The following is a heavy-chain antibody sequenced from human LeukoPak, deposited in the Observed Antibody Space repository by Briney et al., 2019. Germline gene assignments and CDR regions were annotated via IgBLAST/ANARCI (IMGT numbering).Heavy chain of an antibody. V-gene: IGHV3-7*01. Sequence: GGSLRLSCAASGFTFSTYWMTWVRQAPGKGLEWVANIKTGGSQTYYLDSVKGRFTISRDNATNFLSLQLGSLRADDTGAYYCARASMGGRDYHLDSWGQGTLVTVSS. CDR3: ARASMGGRDYHLDS. CDR2: IKTGGSQT. D-gene: IGHD4/OR15-4a*01. J-gene: IGHJ4*02. CDR1: GFTFSTYW.